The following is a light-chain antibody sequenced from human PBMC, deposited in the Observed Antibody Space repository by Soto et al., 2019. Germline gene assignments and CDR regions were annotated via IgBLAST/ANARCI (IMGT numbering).Light chain of an antibody. CDR1: QGISSY. CDR3: QHLNSYPIT. V-gene: IGKV1-9*01. J-gene: IGKJ5*01. Sequence: DIPLTQSPSFLSASVGDRVTITCRASQGISSYLAWYQQKPGKAPKLLIYRASTLQSGVPSRFSGSGSGTEFTLTISSLQPEDFATYYCQHLNSYPITFGQGTRLEIK. CDR2: RAS.